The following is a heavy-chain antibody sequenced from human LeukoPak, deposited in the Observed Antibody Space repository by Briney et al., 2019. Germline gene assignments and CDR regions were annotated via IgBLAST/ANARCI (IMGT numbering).Heavy chain of an antibody. D-gene: IGHD3-3*01. CDR2: IYTSGST. CDR3: ARLDYDFWSGYDSYYFDY. Sequence: SETLSLTCTVSGGSISSYYCSWIRQPPGKGLEWIGYIYTSGSTNYNPSLKSRVTISVDTSKNQFSLKLSSVTAADTAVYYCARLDYDFWSGYDSYYFDYWGQGTLVTVSS. J-gene: IGHJ4*02. CDR1: GGSISSYY. V-gene: IGHV4-4*09.